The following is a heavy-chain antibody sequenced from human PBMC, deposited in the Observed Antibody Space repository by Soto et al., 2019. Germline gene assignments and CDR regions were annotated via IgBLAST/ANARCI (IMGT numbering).Heavy chain of an antibody. J-gene: IGHJ4*02. D-gene: IGHD2-2*01. Sequence: QVQLQESGPGLVKPSETLSLTCSVSGVSTSNHYWTWIRKPPGLGPEWIGCIYYRGTTNYNDSFNSRVTTSADTSTNQMSLKLSSVTTADTAVYYSARGGGSPCHAHACAYWGQGILVTVSS. CDR2: IYYRGTT. V-gene: IGHV4-59*11. CDR1: GVSTSNHY. CDR3: ARGGGSPCHAHACAY.